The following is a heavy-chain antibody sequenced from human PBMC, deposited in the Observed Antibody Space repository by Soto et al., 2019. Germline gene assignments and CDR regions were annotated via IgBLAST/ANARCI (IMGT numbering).Heavy chain of an antibody. J-gene: IGHJ3*02. D-gene: IGHD3-22*01. CDR2: IIPIFGTA. V-gene: IGHV1-69*13. CDR3: ARIEYYYDSSGDRGAFDI. Sequence: GASVKVSCKASGGTFSSYAISWVRQAPGQGLEWMGGIIPIFGTANYAQKFQGRVTITADESTSTAYMELSSLRSEDTAVYYCARIEYYYDSSGDRGAFDIWGQGTMVTVSS. CDR1: GGTFSSYA.